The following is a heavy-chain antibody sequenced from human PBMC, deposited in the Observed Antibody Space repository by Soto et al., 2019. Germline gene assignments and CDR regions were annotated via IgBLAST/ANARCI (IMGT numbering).Heavy chain of an antibody. J-gene: IGHJ4*02. D-gene: IGHD1-1*01. V-gene: IGHV3-30-3*01. Sequence: QVQLVESGGGVVQPGRSLRLSCAASRFTFSSYAMHWVRQAPGKGLEWVAVISYDGSNKYYADSVKGRFTISRDNSENTLYVQMNSLRAEDTAVYYCAREVEELDYWGQGTLVTVSS. CDR3: AREVEELDY. CDR1: RFTFSSYA. CDR2: ISYDGSNK.